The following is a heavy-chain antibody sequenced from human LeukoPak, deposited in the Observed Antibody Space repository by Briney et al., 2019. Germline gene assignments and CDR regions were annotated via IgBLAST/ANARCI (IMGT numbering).Heavy chain of an antibody. Sequence: GGSLRLSCAASGFTFSSYGMHWVRQAPGKGLEWMAFIRYDGSNKYYADSVKGRFTISRDNSKNTLYLQMNSLRAEDTAVYYCAKDISSSWYGDYFDYWGQGTLVTVFS. CDR1: GFTFSSYG. D-gene: IGHD6-13*01. CDR2: IRYDGSNK. CDR3: AKDISSSWYGDYFDY. J-gene: IGHJ4*02. V-gene: IGHV3-30*02.